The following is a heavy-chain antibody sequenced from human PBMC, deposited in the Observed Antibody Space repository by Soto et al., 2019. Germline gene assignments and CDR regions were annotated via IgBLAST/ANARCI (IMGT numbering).Heavy chain of an antibody. J-gene: IGHJ6*02. Sequence: PSETLSLSCTVAGGSITSNNWNWLLQPPGKALEWIGYVYNSGSTNYNPSLKSRVTISVDTSKNQFSLKLNSVTAADTAVYYCARDLWGYCGTDCYPLDVWGQGTTVT. CDR2: VYNSGST. D-gene: IGHD2-21*02. CDR1: GGSITSNN. V-gene: IGHV4-59*01. CDR3: ARDLWGYCGTDCYPLDV.